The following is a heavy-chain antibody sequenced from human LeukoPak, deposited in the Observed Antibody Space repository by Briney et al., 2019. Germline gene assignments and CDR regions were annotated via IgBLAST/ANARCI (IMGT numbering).Heavy chain of an antibody. Sequence: PSETLSLTCTVSGGSISSSSYYWGWIRQPPGKGLEWIGSIYYSGSTYYNPSLKSRATIPVDTSKNQFSLKLSSVTAADTAVYYCASERITMIVVVTSGALDIWGQGTMVTVSS. J-gene: IGHJ3*02. CDR3: ASERITMIVVVTSGALDI. V-gene: IGHV4-39*01. CDR2: IYYSGST. D-gene: IGHD3-22*01. CDR1: GGSISSSSYY.